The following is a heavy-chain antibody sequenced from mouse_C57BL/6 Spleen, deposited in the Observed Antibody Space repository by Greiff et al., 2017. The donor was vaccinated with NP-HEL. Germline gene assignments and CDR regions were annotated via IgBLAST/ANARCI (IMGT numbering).Heavy chain of an antibody. J-gene: IGHJ4*01. Sequence: EVKLMESGGDLVQPGGSLSLSCAASGFTFTDYYMSWVRQPPGKALEWLGFIRNKSNGYTNEYSASVKGRFTISRENSQRILYRQMNAPRAEDSATYYCERYSISYAMDDWGQGTSVTVSS. V-gene: IGHV7-3*01. CDR2: IRNKSNGYTN. CDR3: ERYSISYAMDD. CDR1: GFTFTDYY.